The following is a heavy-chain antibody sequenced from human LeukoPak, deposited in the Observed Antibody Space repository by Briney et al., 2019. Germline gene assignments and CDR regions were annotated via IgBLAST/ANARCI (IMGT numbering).Heavy chain of an antibody. Sequence: SETLSLTCTVSGDSISTYYWSWIRQPPGKELEWIGYIYFSGTTKYSPSLRSRVTISVDTSKDQFSLSLSSVTAADTAVYYCARHGPLYDIWSAQFYFDSWGQGTLVTVSS. J-gene: IGHJ4*02. V-gene: IGHV4-59*08. CDR3: ARHGPLYDIWSAQFYFDS. CDR2: IYFSGTT. D-gene: IGHD3-3*01. CDR1: GDSISTYY.